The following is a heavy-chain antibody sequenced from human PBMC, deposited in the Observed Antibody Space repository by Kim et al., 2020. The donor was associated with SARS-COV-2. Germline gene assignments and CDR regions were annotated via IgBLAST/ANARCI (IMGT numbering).Heavy chain of an antibody. CDR2: ISSSGNST. CDR3: ARASSTSCPCYYMDV. V-gene: IGHV3-74*01. D-gene: IGHD2-2*01. Sequence: GGSLRLSCAASEFTFSTYWRYWVRKAPGKGRVWVSRISSSGNSTNYADSVKGRFTISRDNAKNTLYLQMNSLRAEDTAVYYCARASSTSCPCYYMDVWGKGTTVTVSS. CDR1: EFTFSTYW. J-gene: IGHJ6*03.